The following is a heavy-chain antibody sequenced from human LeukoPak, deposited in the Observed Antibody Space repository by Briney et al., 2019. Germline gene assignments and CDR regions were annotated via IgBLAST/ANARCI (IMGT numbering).Heavy chain of an antibody. Sequence: SETLSLTCAVYGGSFSGYYWSWIRQPPGKGLEWIGEINHSGSTNYNPFLKSRVTISVDTSKNQFSLKLSSVTAADTAVYYCARLRYQDYWGQGTLVTVSS. CDR1: GGSFSGYY. CDR2: INHSGST. D-gene: IGHD3-9*01. CDR3: ARLRYQDY. V-gene: IGHV4-34*01. J-gene: IGHJ4*02.